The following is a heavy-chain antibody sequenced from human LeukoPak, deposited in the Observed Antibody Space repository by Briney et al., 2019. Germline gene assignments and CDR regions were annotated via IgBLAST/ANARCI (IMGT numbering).Heavy chain of an antibody. V-gene: IGHV4-30-4*01. Sequence: SETLSLTCTVSGGSISSGDYYWSWIRQPPGRGLEWIGYIYYSGSTYCNPSLKSRVTISVDTSKNQFSLKLSSVTAADTAVYYCARGLGYCSSTSCYYYFDYWGQGTLVTVSS. D-gene: IGHD2-2*01. CDR2: IYYSGST. J-gene: IGHJ4*02. CDR3: ARGLGYCSSTSCYYYFDY. CDR1: GGSISSGDYY.